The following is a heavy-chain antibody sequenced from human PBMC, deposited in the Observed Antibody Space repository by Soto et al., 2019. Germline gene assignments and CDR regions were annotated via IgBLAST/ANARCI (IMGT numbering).Heavy chain of an antibody. CDR3: ARRMSSSWYFDY. Sequence: SETLSLTCTVSGGSISSSSYYWGWIRQPPGKGLEWIGYIYYSGSTNYNPSLKSRVTISVDTSKNQFSLKLSSVTAADTAVYYCARRMSSSWYFDYWGQGTLVTVSS. CDR2: IYYSGST. CDR1: GGSISSSSYY. J-gene: IGHJ4*02. V-gene: IGHV4-61*05. D-gene: IGHD6-13*01.